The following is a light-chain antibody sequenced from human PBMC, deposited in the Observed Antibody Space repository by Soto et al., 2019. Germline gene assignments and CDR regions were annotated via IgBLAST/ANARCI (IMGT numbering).Light chain of an antibody. CDR1: QSISSW. CDR2: KAS. J-gene: IGKJ1*01. V-gene: IGKV1-5*03. Sequence: DIQMTQYPSTLPASVVDRVTITCRASQSISSWLAWYQQKPGKAPKLLIYKASSLESGVPSRFSGSGSGTEFTLTISSLQPDDFATYYCQQYNSYSPTFGQGTKVDIK. CDR3: QQYNSYSPT.